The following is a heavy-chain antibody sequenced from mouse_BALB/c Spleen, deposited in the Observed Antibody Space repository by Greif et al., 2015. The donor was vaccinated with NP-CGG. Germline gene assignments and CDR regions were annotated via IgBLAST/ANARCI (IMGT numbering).Heavy chain of an antibody. CDR2: IVPATDNT. V-gene: IGHV14-3*02. CDR1: GFNIKDYY. CDR3: VRYYFGYYFDY. D-gene: IGHD2-2*01. J-gene: IGHJ2*01. Sequence: EVKLVESGAEVVKPWASVKLSCTASGFNIKDYYMHWVKQRPEQGLEWIGRIVPATDNTKFDPKFQDRATITADTSSNTAYLQLSSLTSEDTAVYYYVRYYFGYYFDYWGQGTTLTVSS.